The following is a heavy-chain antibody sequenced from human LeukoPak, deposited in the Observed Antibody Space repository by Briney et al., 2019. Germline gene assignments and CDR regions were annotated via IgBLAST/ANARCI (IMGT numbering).Heavy chain of an antibody. CDR3: ARAPWIQLWSYYFDY. CDR1: GFTLSSYW. V-gene: IGHV3-7*01. Sequence: PGGSLRLSCAASGFTLSSYWMSWVRQAPGKGLEWVANIKQDGSEKYYVDSVKGRFTMSRDNAKNSLYLQMNSLRAEDTAVYYCARAPWIQLWSYYFDYWGQGTLVTVSS. D-gene: IGHD5-18*01. CDR2: IKQDGSEK. J-gene: IGHJ4*02.